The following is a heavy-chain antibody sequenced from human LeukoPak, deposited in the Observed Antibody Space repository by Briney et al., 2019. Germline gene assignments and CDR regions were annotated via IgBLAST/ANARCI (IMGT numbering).Heavy chain of an antibody. V-gene: IGHV3-7*03. CDR1: GFTFSSYS. J-gene: IGHJ5*02. CDR3: ARDYTGYFP. Sequence: PGGSLRLSCAASGFTFSSYSMNWVRQAPGKGLEWVANIKIDGSEKYYVDSVKGRFTISRDNAKNSLYLQMNSLRAEDTAVYYCARDYTGYFPWGQGTLVIVSS. D-gene: IGHD3-9*01. CDR2: IKIDGSEK.